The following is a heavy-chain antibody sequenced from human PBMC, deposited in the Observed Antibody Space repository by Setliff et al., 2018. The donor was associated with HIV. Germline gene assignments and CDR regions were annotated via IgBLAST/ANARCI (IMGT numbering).Heavy chain of an antibody. D-gene: IGHD1-1*01. V-gene: IGHV1-24*01. CDR3: ARRARESTALHSDWNDVLFFDY. Sequence: ASVKVSCKISGYTLTELSIHWVRQAPGKGLEWMANFDPEDGETFYAQKFQGRLTMTTDTSTSTAYMELRSLRSDDTAVYYCARRARESTALHSDWNDVLFFDYWGQGTLVTVSS. CDR1: GYTLTELS. J-gene: IGHJ4*02. CDR2: FDPEDGET.